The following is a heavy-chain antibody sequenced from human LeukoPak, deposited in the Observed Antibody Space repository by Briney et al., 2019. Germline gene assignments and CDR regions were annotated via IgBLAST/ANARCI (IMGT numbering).Heavy chain of an antibody. D-gene: IGHD3-3*01. CDR2: IYSGGST. CDR3: ASAYDFWSGSLAFDI. CDR1: GFTVSSNY. J-gene: IGHJ3*02. Sequence: GGSLRLSCAASGFTVSSNYMSWVRQAPGKGLEWVSVIYSGGSTYYADSVKGRFTISRDNSKNTLYLQMNSLRAEDTAVYYCASAYDFWSGSLAFDIWGQGTMVTVSS. V-gene: IGHV3-66*01.